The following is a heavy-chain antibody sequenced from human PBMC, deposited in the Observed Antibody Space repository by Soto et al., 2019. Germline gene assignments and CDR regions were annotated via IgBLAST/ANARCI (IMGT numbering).Heavy chain of an antibody. CDR1: GYSFTRHW. CDR3: ARKHILQAPRRGVDFDY. Sequence: GESLKISCQADGYSFTRHWIGWVRQVPGRGLEWVAVIYPVDSDARYSPSFRGRGTISVDISINTVYLQWRSLKASDTAIYFCARKHILQAPRRGVDFDYWGQGNPVTVS. J-gene: IGHJ4*02. V-gene: IGHV5-51*01. D-gene: IGHD2-21*01. CDR2: IYPVDSDA.